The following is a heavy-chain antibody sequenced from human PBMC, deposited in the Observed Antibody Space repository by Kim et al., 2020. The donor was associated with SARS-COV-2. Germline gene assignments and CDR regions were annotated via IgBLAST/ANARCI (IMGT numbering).Heavy chain of an antibody. D-gene: IGHD2-2*01. V-gene: IGHV1-45*02. CDR3: ASRTVVPAAMEAFDI. J-gene: IGHJ3*02. CDR2: ITPFNGNN. CDR1: GYTFTYRY. Sequence: SVKVSCKASGYTFTYRYLHWVRQAPGQALEWMGWITPFNGNNNYAQKFQDRVTITRDRSMSTAYMELSSLRSEDTAIYYCASRTVVPAAMEAFDIWGQGTMVTVSS.